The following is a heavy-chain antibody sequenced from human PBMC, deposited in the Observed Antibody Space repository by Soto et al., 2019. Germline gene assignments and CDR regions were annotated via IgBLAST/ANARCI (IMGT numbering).Heavy chain of an antibody. D-gene: IGHD6-6*01. Sequence: SVKVSCKASGGTFSSYAISWVRQAPGRGLEWMGGIIPIFGTANYAQKFQGRVTITADESTSTAYMELSSLRSEDTAVYYCARAKLRETYFDYWGQGTLVTVSS. CDR3: ARAKLRETYFDY. CDR2: IIPIFGTA. J-gene: IGHJ4*02. V-gene: IGHV1-69*13. CDR1: GGTFSSYA.